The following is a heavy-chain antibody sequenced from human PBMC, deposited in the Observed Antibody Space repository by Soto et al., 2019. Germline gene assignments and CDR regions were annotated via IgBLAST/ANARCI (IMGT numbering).Heavy chain of an antibody. Sequence: SETLSLTCTVSGGSISSYYWSWIRQPPGKGLEWIGYIYHSGSSNYNPSLKSRVTILLDTSKNQLSLKLSSVTAADTAVYYCARWPQLKPRFDYWGQGTLVTVSS. D-gene: IGHD1-1*01. V-gene: IGHV4-59*08. CDR1: GGSISSYY. J-gene: IGHJ4*02. CDR3: ARWPQLKPRFDY. CDR2: IYHSGSS.